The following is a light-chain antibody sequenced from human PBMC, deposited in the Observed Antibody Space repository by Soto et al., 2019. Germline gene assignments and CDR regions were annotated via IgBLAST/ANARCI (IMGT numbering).Light chain of an antibody. CDR2: DAS. CDR3: QHRRDWPLT. V-gene: IGKV3-11*01. J-gene: IGKJ4*01. CDR1: QSVSSY. Sequence: EIVLTQSPATLSLSPGERATLSCRVSQSVSSYLGWYQQKPGQAPRLLIYDASNRAPGIPARFSGSGSGTDFTLAISSLEPEDFAVYYCQHRRDWPLTFGGGTKVEI.